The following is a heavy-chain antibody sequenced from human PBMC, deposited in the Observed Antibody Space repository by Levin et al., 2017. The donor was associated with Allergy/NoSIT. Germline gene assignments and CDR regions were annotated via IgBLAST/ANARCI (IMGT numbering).Heavy chain of an antibody. CDR1: GGSISSSSYY. CDR2: LYFSGSS. J-gene: IGHJ4*02. CDR3: ARRGSMTWYYFDY. Sequence: PGGSLRLSCTVSGGSISSSSYYWGWIRQPPGKGLEWIGTLYFSGSSYYNPSLKSRATISVDTSKNQFSLKLNSVTAADTAVYYCARRGSMTWYYFDYWGQGALVTVSS. V-gene: IGHV4-39*01. D-gene: IGHD2-8*02.